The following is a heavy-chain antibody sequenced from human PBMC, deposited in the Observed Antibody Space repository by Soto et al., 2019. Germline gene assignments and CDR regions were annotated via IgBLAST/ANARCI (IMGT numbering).Heavy chain of an antibody. CDR2: INPNSGGT. V-gene: IGHV1-2*02. D-gene: IGHD3-22*01. CDR3: ARRKGDYYDSSGYHYYFDY. Sequence: ASVKVSCKASGGTFTDYYVHWVRQAPGQGLEWMGWINPNSGGTKSAQKFQGRVTMTRDTSISTAYMELSRLRSDDTAVYYCARRKGDYYDSSGYHYYFDYWGQGTLVTVSS. J-gene: IGHJ4*02. CDR1: GGTFTDYY.